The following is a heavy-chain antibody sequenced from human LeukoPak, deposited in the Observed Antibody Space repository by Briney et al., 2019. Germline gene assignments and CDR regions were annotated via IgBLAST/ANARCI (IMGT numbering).Heavy chain of an antibody. V-gene: IGHV1-24*01. J-gene: IGHJ4*02. D-gene: IGHD4-17*01. CDR2: FDPEDGET. CDR1: GYTLTELS. Sequence: ASVTVSCKVSGYTLTELSMHWVRQAPGKGLEWMGGFDPEDGETIYAQKFQGRVTMTEDTSTDTAYMELSSLRSEDTAVYYCATAPTTSHVRRGFDYWGQGTLVTVSS. CDR3: ATAPTTSHVRRGFDY.